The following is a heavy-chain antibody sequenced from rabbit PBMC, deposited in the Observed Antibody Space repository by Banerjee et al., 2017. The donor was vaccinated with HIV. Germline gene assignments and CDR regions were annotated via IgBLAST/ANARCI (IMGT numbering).Heavy chain of an antibody. CDR3: ARDLAGVIGWNFNL. D-gene: IGHD4-1*01. V-gene: IGHV1S47*01. J-gene: IGHJ4*01. Sequence: QEQLVESGGGLVQPGGSLKLSCKASGFDFSSSGVNWVRQAPGKGLEWIGCISTGDGSTYYASWVNGRFSISRENTQNTVSLQMTSLTAADTATYFCARDLAGVIGWNFNLWGRGPWSPS. CDR1: GFDFSSSG. CDR2: ISTGDGST.